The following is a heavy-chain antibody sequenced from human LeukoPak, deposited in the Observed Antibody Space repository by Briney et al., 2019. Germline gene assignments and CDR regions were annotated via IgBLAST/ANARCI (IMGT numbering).Heavy chain of an antibody. CDR2: ISYSGYT. J-gene: IGHJ4*02. CDR1: GGSIRSYH. D-gene: IGHD3-10*02. Sequence: PSETLSLTCTVSGGSIRSYHWSWIRQAPGKGLEWIGFISYSGYTSYSPSLKSRVAISVDTSKSQFSLRLSSLTAADTAIYYCARGRHNNGGMFVDSCAQGTLVTVSS. V-gene: IGHV4-59*01. CDR3: ARGRHNNGGMFVDS.